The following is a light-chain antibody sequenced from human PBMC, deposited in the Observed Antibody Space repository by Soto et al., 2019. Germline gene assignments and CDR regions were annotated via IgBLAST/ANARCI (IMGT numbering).Light chain of an antibody. CDR1: SSDVGVYKY. V-gene: IGLV2-11*01. J-gene: IGLJ1*01. CDR2: DVI. CDR3: CSYAGDYTFV. Sequence: QSALIQPRSXXXXXXXXXXISCTGTSSDVGVYKYVSWYRQHPGKAPKLMIYDVITRPSGVPDRFSGSKSGNTASLTISGLQAEDEADYYCCSYAGDYTFVFGSGTKLTVL.